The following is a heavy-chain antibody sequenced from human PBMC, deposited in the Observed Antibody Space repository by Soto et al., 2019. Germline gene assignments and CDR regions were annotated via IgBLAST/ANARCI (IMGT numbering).Heavy chain of an antibody. Sequence: PGGSLRLSCAASGFTFSSYGMHWVRQAPGKGLEWVAVIWYDGSNKYYADSVKGRFTISRDNSKNTLYLQMNSLRAEDTAVYYCARDLGQLVPGGMDVWGQGTTVTVS. CDR1: GFTFSSYG. J-gene: IGHJ6*02. D-gene: IGHD6-6*01. V-gene: IGHV3-33*01. CDR3: ARDLGQLVPGGMDV. CDR2: IWYDGSNK.